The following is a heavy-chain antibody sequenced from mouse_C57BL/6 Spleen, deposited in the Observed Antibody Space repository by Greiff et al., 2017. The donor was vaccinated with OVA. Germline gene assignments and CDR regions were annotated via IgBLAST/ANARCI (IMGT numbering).Heavy chain of an antibody. CDR1: GFTFSDYG. J-gene: IGHJ4*01. V-gene: IGHV5-17*01. Sequence: EVKLMESGGGLVKPGGSLKLSCAASGFTFSDYGMHWVRQAPEKGLEWVAYISSGSSTIYYADTVKGRFTISRDNAKNTLFLQMTSLRSEDTAMYYCAVYGSSPSRAMDYWGQGTSVTVSS. CDR3: AVYGSSPSRAMDY. CDR2: ISSGSSTI. D-gene: IGHD1-1*01.